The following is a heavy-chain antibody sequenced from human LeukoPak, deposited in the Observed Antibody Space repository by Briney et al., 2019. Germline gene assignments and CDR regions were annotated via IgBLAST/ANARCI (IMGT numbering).Heavy chain of an antibody. J-gene: IGHJ3*02. CDR2: ISGSGGSA. V-gene: IGHV3-23*01. D-gene: IGHD3-10*01. CDR1: GFTFSSYA. Sequence: GGSLRLSCAASGFTFSSYAMSWVRQAPGKGLEWVSAISGSGGSAYYADSVKGRFTISRDNSKHTLYLQMNSLRAEDTAVYYCAKDFTRFGELEIDIWGQGTMVTVSS. CDR3: AKDFTRFGELEIDI.